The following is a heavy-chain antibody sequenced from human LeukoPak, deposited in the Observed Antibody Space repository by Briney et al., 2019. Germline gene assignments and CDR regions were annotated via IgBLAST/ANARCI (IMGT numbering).Heavy chain of an antibody. D-gene: IGHD2-2*01. CDR3: ARLLTLGYCSSTSCYYFDY. J-gene: IGHJ4*02. V-gene: IGHV4-59*08. CDR2: IYYSGST. Sequence: SETLSLTCTVSGGSISSYYWSWIRQHPGKGLEWIGYIYYSGSTNYNPSLKRRVTISVDTSKNQFSLKLSSVTAADTAVYYCARLLTLGYCSSTSCYYFDYWGQGTLVTVSS. CDR1: GGSISSYY.